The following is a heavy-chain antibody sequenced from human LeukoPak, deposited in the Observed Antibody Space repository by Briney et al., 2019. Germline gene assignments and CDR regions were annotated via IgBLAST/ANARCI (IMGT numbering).Heavy chain of an antibody. CDR1: GGTFSSYA. V-gene: IGHV1-69*13. CDR3: ARSRAQLWTHTFDY. CDR2: IIPIFGTA. D-gene: IGHD5-18*01. Sequence: RASVKVSFKASGGTFSSYAISWVRQAPGQGLEWMGGIIPIFGTANYAQKFQGRVTITADESTSTAYMELSSLRSEDTAVYYCARSRAQLWTHTFDYWGQGTLVTVSS. J-gene: IGHJ4*02.